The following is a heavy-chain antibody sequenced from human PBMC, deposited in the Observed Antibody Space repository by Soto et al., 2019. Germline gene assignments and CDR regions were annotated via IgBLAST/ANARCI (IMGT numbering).Heavy chain of an antibody. J-gene: IGHJ4*02. CDR3: ARRGRDGYQG. CDR2: INHSGST. V-gene: IGHV4-34*01. CDR1: GGPFRGFY. Sequence: GLPQQGGAGLLKSSESPFPSSPGHGGPFRGFYWGWNRQPPRKGLEWIGEINHSGSTNYDPTLKSRVAISVDTSKNQFSVKLSSVTAADTAVYYCARRGRDGYQGWGQGTLVTVSS. D-gene: IGHD5-12*01.